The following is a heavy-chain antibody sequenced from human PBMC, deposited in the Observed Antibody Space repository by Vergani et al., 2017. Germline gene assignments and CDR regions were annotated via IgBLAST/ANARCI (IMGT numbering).Heavy chain of an antibody. J-gene: IGHJ4*02. CDR3: ATPSHRGQSQRLGTAMVYFDY. V-gene: IGHV1-69-2*01. Sequence: EVQLVQSGAEVKKPGATVKISCKVSGYTFTDYYMHWVQQAPGKGLEWMGLVDPEDGETIYAEKFQGRVTITADTSTDTAYMELSSLRSEDTAVYYCATPSHRGQSQRLGTAMVYFDYWGQGTLVTVSS. CDR2: VDPEDGET. D-gene: IGHD5-18*01. CDR1: GYTFTDYY.